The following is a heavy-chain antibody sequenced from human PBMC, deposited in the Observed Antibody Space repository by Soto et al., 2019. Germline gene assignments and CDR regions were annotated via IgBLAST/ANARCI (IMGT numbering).Heavy chain of an antibody. CDR2: IRGDGDTS. J-gene: IGHJ4*02. CDR3: AKDTSSMLRGIGSLFDY. CDR1: GFTFTNYA. V-gene: IGHV3-23*01. Sequence: GGSLRLSCAASGFTFTNYAMSWVRQAPGEGLEWVSTIRGDGDTSDYADSVRGRFTISRENYKNTLYFQMNSLRAEDTAVYYCAKDTSSMLRGIGSLFDYWGQGTPVTVS. D-gene: IGHD3-10*01.